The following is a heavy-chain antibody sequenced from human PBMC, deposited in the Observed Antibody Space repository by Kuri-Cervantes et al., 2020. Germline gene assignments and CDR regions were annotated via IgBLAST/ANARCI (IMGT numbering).Heavy chain of an antibody. CDR2: IWYDGSNK. J-gene: IGHJ4*02. V-gene: IGHV3-33*01. D-gene: IGHD4-17*01. CDR3: ARSAYGDYVPGY. Sequence: GGSLRLSCAASGFSFSKYGMHWDRQAPGKGLEWVAVIWYDGSNKNYVDSVKGRITISRDNSKNTLNLQMSSLRSEDTAVYYCARSAYGDYVPGYWGQGTLVTVSS. CDR1: GFSFSKYG.